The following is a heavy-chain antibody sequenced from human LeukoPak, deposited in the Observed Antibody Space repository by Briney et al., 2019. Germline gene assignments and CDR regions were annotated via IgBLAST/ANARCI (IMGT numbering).Heavy chain of an antibody. V-gene: IGHV3-33*01. CDR2: IQSDGSKQ. CDR3: ARDVDTSSHSSQLDP. Sequence: GALRLSCATAGFTFSTFGIHWVRQTPGKGLEGAAAIQSDGSKQYYGDSVKGRFTISRDSSKITLYLQMNSLRDEDTAVYCCARDVDTSSHSSQLDPWAKGTLVTVSS. D-gene: IGHD5-18*01. CDR1: GFTFSTFG. J-gene: IGHJ5*02.